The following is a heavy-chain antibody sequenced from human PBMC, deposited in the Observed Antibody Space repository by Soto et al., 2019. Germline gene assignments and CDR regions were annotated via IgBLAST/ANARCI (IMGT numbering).Heavy chain of an antibody. V-gene: IGHV3-48*03. J-gene: IGHJ4*02. Sequence: EVQLVESGGGLVQPGGSLRLSCAASGFTFSSYEMNWVRQAPGKGLEWVSYISSSGSTIYYADSVKGRFTISRDNAKNSLYLQMNSLRAEDTAVYYCARDYGDYVEGYYFDYWGQGTLVTVSS. D-gene: IGHD4-17*01. CDR3: ARDYGDYVEGYYFDY. CDR1: GFTFSSYE. CDR2: ISSSGSTI.